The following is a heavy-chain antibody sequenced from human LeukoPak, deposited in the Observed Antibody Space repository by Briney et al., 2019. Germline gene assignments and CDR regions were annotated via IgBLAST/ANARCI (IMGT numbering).Heavy chain of an antibody. Sequence: ASVKVSCKASGYTFTGYYMHWVRQAPGQGLEWMGWINPNSGGTNYAQKFQGRGTMTRDTSISTAYMELSRLRADDTAVYYCARDPADYCGGDCYSGYFDYWGQGTLVTVSS. V-gene: IGHV1-2*02. J-gene: IGHJ4*02. CDR3: ARDPADYCGGDCYSGYFDY. D-gene: IGHD2-21*02. CDR1: GYTFTGYY. CDR2: INPNSGGT.